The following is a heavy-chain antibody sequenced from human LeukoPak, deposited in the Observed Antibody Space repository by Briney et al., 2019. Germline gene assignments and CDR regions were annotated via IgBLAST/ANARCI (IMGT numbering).Heavy chain of an antibody. J-gene: IGHJ3*02. Sequence: GESLKISCKGSGYSFTSYWISWVRQMRGKGLEWMGRIDPSDSYTNYSPSFQGHVTISADKSISTAYLQWSSLKASDTAMYYCARRGGYDFNDAFDIWGQGTMVTVSS. D-gene: IGHD5-12*01. CDR3: ARRGGYDFNDAFDI. CDR2: IDPSDSYT. V-gene: IGHV5-10-1*01. CDR1: GYSFTSYW.